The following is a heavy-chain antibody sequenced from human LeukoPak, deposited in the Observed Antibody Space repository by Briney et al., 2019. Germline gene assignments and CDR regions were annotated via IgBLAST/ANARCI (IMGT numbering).Heavy chain of an antibody. V-gene: IGHV3-23*01. Sequence: GGSLRLSCAASGFTFSSYAMSWVRQAPGKGLEWVSAISGSGDNTYYADSVKGRFTISRDNSKNTLYLQMNGLRAEDTAVYYCAKERAVVPRGGMDVWGQGTTVFVSS. J-gene: IGHJ6*02. CDR2: ISGSGDNT. CDR1: GFTFSSYA. CDR3: AKERAVVPRGGMDV. D-gene: IGHD2-2*01.